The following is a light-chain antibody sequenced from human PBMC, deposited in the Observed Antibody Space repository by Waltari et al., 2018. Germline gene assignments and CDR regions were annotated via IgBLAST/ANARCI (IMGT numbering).Light chain of an antibody. Sequence: QSILTQPTSVSGAPGQRVPISCTGSSPNIGAGHDVHWYQAFPGTAPKLLIYGNNNRPSGVPDRFSGSKSGSSASLAINGLQAEDEADYYCQSFDSNVRGGVVFGGGTKVTVL. CDR3: QSFDSNVRGGVV. CDR2: GNN. CDR1: SPNIGAGHD. J-gene: IGLJ3*02. V-gene: IGLV1-40*01.